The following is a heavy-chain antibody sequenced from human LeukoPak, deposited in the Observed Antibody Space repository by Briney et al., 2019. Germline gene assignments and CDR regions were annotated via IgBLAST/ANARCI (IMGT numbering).Heavy chain of an antibody. Sequence: ASVKVSCTASGYTFTSYYMHWVRQAPGQGLEWMGIINPSGGSTSYAQKFQGRVTMTRDTSTSTVYMELSSLRSEDTAVYYCARGGVMITFGGDDGDYRGQGTLVTVSS. CDR1: GYTFTSYY. CDR3: ARGGVMITFGGDDGDY. D-gene: IGHD3-16*01. V-gene: IGHV1-46*01. J-gene: IGHJ4*02. CDR2: INPSGGST.